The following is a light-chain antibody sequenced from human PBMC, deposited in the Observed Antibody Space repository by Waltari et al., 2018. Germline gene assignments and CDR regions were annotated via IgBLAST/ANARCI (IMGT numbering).Light chain of an antibody. Sequence: EIVFTQSPGTLSLSPGERATLSCRASQSVSSSYLAWYQQKPGQAPRLLMYGASSRATGIPDRFSGSGSGTDFTLTISRLEPEDFAVYYCQQYGSSPHLTFGPGTKVDIK. CDR2: GAS. CDR3: QQYGSSPHLT. J-gene: IGKJ3*01. V-gene: IGKV3-20*01. CDR1: QSVSSSY.